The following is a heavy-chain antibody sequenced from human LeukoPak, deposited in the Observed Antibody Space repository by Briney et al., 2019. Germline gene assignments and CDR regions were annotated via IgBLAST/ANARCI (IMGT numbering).Heavy chain of an antibody. CDR2: IYYSGNT. J-gene: IGHJ4*02. CDR1: GGSISSYY. CDR3: AKVDRGYFDY. V-gene: IGHV4-39*07. Sequence: MPSETLSLTCTVSGGSISSYYWGWIRQPPGKGLEWIGSIYYSGNTYYNSSLKSRVTISIDTSEKQFSLKLSSVTAADTAIYYCAKVDRGYFDYWGQGTLVTVSS. D-gene: IGHD1-14*01.